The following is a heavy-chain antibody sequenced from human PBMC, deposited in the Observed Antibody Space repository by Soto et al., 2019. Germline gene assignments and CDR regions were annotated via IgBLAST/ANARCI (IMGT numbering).Heavy chain of an antibody. D-gene: IGHD3-16*02. CDR2: IYYSGST. Sequence: SETLSLTCTVSGGSISSYYWSWIRQPPGKGLEWIGYIYYSGSTNYNPSLKSRVTISVDTSKNKFSLKLSSVTAADTAVYYCARGGDYIWGSYRNEYFQHWGQGTLVTVSS. V-gene: IGHV4-59*08. J-gene: IGHJ1*01. CDR3: ARGGDYIWGSYRNEYFQH. CDR1: GGSISSYY.